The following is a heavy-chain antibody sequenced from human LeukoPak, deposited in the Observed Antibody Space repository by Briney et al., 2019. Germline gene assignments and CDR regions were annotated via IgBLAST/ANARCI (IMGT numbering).Heavy chain of an antibody. CDR3: ARGITEYQLLYVNYMDV. J-gene: IGHJ6*03. CDR2: ISSSSSYI. D-gene: IGHD2-2*02. Sequence: KTGGSLRLSCAASGFTFSSYSMNWVRQAPGKGLEWVSSISSSSSYIYYADSVKGRFTISRDNAKNSLYLQMNSLRAEDTAVYYCARGITEYQLLYVNYMDVWGKGTTVTVSS. CDR1: GFTFSSYS. V-gene: IGHV3-21*01.